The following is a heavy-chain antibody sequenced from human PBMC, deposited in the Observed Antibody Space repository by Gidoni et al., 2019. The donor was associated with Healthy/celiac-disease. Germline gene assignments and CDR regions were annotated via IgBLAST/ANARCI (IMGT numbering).Heavy chain of an antibody. J-gene: IGHJ6*02. V-gene: IGHV3-30*04. CDR2: ISYDGSNK. CDR3: ATTPTPIMVYATPDYYYYGMDV. CDR1: GFPFSSYA. D-gene: IGHD2-8*01. Sequence: QVQLVESGGGVVQPGRSLRLSCAASGFPFSSYAMHWVRQAPGKGLEWVAVISYDGSNKYYADSVKGRFTISRDNSKNTLYLQMNSLRAEDTAVYYCATTPTPIMVYATPDYYYYGMDVWGQGTTVTVSS.